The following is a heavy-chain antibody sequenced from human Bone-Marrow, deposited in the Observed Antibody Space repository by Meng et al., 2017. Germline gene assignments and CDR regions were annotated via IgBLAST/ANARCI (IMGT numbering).Heavy chain of an antibody. CDR3: ARGYRGVFYHFDY. CDR1: GGSFSGYY. J-gene: IGHJ4*02. Sequence: SQTLSLTCAVYGGSFSGYYWSWIRQPPGKGLEWIGEINHSGSTNYNPSLKSRVTISVDTSKNQFSLKLSSVTAADTAVYYCARGYRGVFYHFDYWGQGTLVTVSS. D-gene: IGHD1-14*01. V-gene: IGHV4-34*01. CDR2: INHSGST.